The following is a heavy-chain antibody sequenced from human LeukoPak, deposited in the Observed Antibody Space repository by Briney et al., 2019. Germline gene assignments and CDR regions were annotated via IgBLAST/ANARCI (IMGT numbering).Heavy chain of an antibody. CDR1: GFTLSSYG. CDR2: ISYDGSNK. V-gene: IGHV3-30*18. J-gene: IGHJ5*02. D-gene: IGHD3-9*01. Sequence: GGSLRLSCAASGFTLSSYGMHWVRQAPGKGLEWVAVISYDGSNKYYADSVKGRFTISRDNSKNTLYLQNSLRAEDTAVYYCAKDQGEYYDILTGPPAFDPWGQGTLVTVSS. CDR3: AKDQGEYYDILTGPPAFDP.